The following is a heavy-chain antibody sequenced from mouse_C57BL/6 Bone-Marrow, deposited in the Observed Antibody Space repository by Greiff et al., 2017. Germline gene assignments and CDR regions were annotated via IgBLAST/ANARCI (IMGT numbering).Heavy chain of an antibody. CDR2: ILPGSVST. J-gene: IGHJ3*01. D-gene: IGHD4-1*01. CDR1: GYTFTGYW. CDR3: ASSGTRAWFAY. Sequence: QVQLQQSGAELMKPGASVKLSCKATGYTFTGYWIEWVKQRPGHGLEWIGEILPGSVSTNYNEKFKGKATFTADTSSNTAYMQLSSLTTEDSAIYYCASSGTRAWFAYWGQGTLVTVSA. V-gene: IGHV1-9*01.